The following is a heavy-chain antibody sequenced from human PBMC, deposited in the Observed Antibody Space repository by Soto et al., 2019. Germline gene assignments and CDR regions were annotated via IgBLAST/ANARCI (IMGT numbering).Heavy chain of an antibody. V-gene: IGHV4-31*03. CDR3: ARDTNSRSRDGYNYFDY. J-gene: IGHJ4*02. D-gene: IGHD5-12*01. CDR1: GGSISSGGYY. Sequence: PSETLSLTCTVSGGSISSGGYYWSWIRQHPGKGLEWIGYIYYSGSTYYNPSLKSRVTISVDTSKNQFSLKLSSVTAADTAVYYCARDTNSRSRDGYNYFDYWGQVTLFTVSS. CDR2: IYYSGST.